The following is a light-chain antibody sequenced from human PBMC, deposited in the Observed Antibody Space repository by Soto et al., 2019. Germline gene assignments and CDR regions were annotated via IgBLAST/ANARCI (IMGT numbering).Light chain of an antibody. CDR3: PET. J-gene: IGKJ1*01. CDR1: QGINNY. V-gene: IGKV1-33*01. CDR2: DTS. Sequence: DIQMTQSPSSLSASVGDRVTITCQASQGINNYLNWYQQKPGNAPKLLIFDTSDLETGVPSRFSGRGSGTDFTFTISSLQPEDFATYYCPETFGQGTKVDIK.